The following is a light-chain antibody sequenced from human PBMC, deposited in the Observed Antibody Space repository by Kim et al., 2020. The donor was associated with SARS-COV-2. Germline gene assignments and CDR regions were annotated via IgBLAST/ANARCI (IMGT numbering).Light chain of an antibody. J-gene: IGLJ2*01. V-gene: IGLV1-51*01. CDR2: DNN. CDR3: GTWDSSLSAGV. Sequence: QSVLTQPPSVSAAPGQKVTISCSGSSSDIGNNYVAWYQQLPGTAPKLLIYDNNKRPSSIPYRFSGSKSGTSATLGITGLQTGDEADYYCGTWDSSLSAGVFGGGTQLTVL. CDR1: SSDIGNNY.